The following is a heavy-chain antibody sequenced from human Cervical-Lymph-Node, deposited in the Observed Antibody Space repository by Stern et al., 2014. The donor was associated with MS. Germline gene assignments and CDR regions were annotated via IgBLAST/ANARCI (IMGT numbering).Heavy chain of an antibody. J-gene: IGHJ5*02. CDR3: ARDDTYYYDSSGYHWFDP. CDR1: GGTFSSYA. V-gene: IGHV1-69*01. D-gene: IGHD3-22*01. CDR2: VIPIFGTA. Sequence: QVQLLQPGAEVKKPGSSVKVSCKASGGTFSSYAISWVRQAPGQGLEWMGGVIPIFGTANYAQKFQGRVTITADESTSTAYMELSSLRSEDTAVYYCARDDTYYYDSSGYHWFDPWGQGTLVTVSS.